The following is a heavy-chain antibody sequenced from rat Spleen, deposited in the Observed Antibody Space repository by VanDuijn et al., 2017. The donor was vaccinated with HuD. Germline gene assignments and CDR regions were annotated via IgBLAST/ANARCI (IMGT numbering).Heavy chain of an antibody. Sequence: EVQLVESGGGLVQPGRSLKLSCAASGFTFSNYDMAWVRQAPTKGLEWVASISPSGGSTYYRDSVKGRFTVSRDNAKSTLYLQMESLRSEDTATYYCARQGDWYFDFWGPGTMVTVSS. CDR2: ISPSGGST. CDR3: ARQGDWYFDF. J-gene: IGHJ1*01. CDR1: GFTFSNYD. V-gene: IGHV5-25*01.